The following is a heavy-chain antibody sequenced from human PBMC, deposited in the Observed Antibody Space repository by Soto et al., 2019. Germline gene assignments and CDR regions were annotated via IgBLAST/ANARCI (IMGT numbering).Heavy chain of an antibody. D-gene: IGHD3-3*01. CDR2: IYYSGST. V-gene: IGHV4-30-4*01. J-gene: IGHJ5*02. CDR3: ARVVYITSKRFLARWFDP. CDR1: GGSISSGDYY. Sequence: SETLSLTCTVSGGSISSGDYYWSWIRQPPGKGLEWIGYIYYSGSTYYNPSLKSRVTMSVDTSKNQFSLKLTSVTAADTAVYYCARVVYITSKRFLARWFDPWGQGTLVT.